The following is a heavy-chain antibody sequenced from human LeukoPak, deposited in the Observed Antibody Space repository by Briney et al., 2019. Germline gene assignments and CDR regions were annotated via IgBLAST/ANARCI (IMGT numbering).Heavy chain of an antibody. D-gene: IGHD1-26*01. J-gene: IGHJ4*02. Sequence: GGSLRLSCAASGFTFSSYWMHWLRQAPGKGLVWVSRINSDGSSTSYADSVKGRFTISRDNAKNTLYLQMNSLRADDAAVYYCAADVTGARDNWGQGTLVTVSS. CDR2: INSDGSST. CDR3: AADVTGARDN. V-gene: IGHV3-74*01. CDR1: GFTFSSYW.